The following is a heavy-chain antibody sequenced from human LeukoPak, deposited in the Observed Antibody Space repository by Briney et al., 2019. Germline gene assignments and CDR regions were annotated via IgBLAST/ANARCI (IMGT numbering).Heavy chain of an antibody. CDR2: IYYSGTT. CDR1: GYSISSDSY. D-gene: IGHD2-2*01. CDR3: AKFGSTSGRGFDP. J-gene: IGHJ5*02. Sequence: ASETLSLTCAVSGYSISSDSYWGWIRQPPGKGLEWIGTIYYSGTTYYNPSLKSRVTISLDTSKNQFSLRLTSVTAADTAVYYCAKFGSTSGRGFDPWGQGTLVTVSS. V-gene: IGHV4-38-2*01.